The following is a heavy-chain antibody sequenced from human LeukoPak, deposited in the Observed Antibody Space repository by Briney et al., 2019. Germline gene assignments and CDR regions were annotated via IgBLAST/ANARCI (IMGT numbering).Heavy chain of an antibody. CDR1: GFTFSSYD. V-gene: IGHV3-13*01. D-gene: IGHD1-26*01. Sequence: PGGSLRLSCAASGFTFSSYDMHWVRQATGKGLEWVSAIGTAGDTYYPGSVKGRFTISRENAKNSLYLQMNSLRAGDTAVYYCARGSIVGATAAFDIWGQGTMVTVSS. CDR2: IGTAGDT. CDR3: ARGSIVGATAAFDI. J-gene: IGHJ3*02.